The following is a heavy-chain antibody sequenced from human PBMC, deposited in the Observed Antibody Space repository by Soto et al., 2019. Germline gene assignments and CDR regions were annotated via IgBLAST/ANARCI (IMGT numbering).Heavy chain of an antibody. V-gene: IGHV3-30-3*01. J-gene: IGHJ3*02. CDR3: AREGPMINAFDI. Sequence: LRLSCAASGFTFSSYAMHWVRQAPGKGLEWVAVISYDGSNKYYADSVKGRFTISRDNSKNTQHLQMNSLRAEVTAVYYCAREGPMINAFDIGGQGTMVTV. CDR2: ISYDGSNK. D-gene: IGHD3-22*01. CDR1: GFTFSSYA.